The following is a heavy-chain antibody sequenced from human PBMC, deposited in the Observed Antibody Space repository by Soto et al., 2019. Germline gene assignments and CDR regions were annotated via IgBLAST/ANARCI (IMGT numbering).Heavy chain of an antibody. J-gene: IGHJ6*02. D-gene: IGHD3-10*01. V-gene: IGHV4-4*02. CDR3: ATRTYYGDRCMDV. CDR1: GGSISIDNW. CDR2: VFYSGGT. Sequence: QVQLQESGPGLVKPSGTLSLTCAVSGGSISIDNWWGWVRQPPGKGLEWIGEVFYSGGTNHNPSLKSRVTMSVDTSKNQCSLNLSSVTAADTAIYYCATRTYYGDRCMDVWGQGTTVTVSS.